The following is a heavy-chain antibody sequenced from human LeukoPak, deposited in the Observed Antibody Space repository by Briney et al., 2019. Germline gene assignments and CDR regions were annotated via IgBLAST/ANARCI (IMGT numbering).Heavy chain of an antibody. CDR1: GLTFSGYA. CDR3: AGPYYFDSSGYYPALGC. J-gene: IGHJ4*02. Sequence: GGSLRLSCAASGLTFSGYAMSWVRQAPGKGLEWVSAISGSGGSTYYADSVKGRFTISRDNSKNSLFLQMNSLRAEDTAVYYCAGPYYFDSSGYYPALGCWGQGTLVTVSS. CDR2: ISGSGGST. V-gene: IGHV3-23*01. D-gene: IGHD3-22*01.